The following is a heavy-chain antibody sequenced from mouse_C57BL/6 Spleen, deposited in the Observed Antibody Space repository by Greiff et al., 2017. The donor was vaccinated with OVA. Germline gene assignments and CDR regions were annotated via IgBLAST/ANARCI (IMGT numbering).Heavy chain of an antibody. CDR1: GYAFSSYW. D-gene: IGHD6-1*01. CDR2: IYPGDGDT. V-gene: IGHV1-80*01. Sequence: VQLLQSGAELVKPGASVKISCKASGYAFSSYWMNWVKQRPGKGLEWIGQIYPGDGDTNYNGKFKGKATLTADKSSSTAYMQLSSLTSEDSAVYFCARWGDNSPYYGYWGQCTTLSFSS. J-gene: IGHJ2*01. CDR3: ARWGDNSPYYGY.